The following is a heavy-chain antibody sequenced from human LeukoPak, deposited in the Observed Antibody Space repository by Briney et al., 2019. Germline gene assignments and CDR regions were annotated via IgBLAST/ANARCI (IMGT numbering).Heavy chain of an antibody. CDR3: AKPPYYGSGKPYYYYMDV. CDR2: IRYDGSNK. D-gene: IGHD3-10*01. V-gene: IGHV3-30*02. Sequence: GGSLRLSCAASGFTFSSYAMHWVRQAPGKGLEWVAFIRYDGSNKYYADSVKGRFTISRDNSKNTLYLQMNSLRAEDTAVYYCAKPPYYGSGKPYYYYMDVWGKGTTVTVSS. J-gene: IGHJ6*03. CDR1: GFTFSSYA.